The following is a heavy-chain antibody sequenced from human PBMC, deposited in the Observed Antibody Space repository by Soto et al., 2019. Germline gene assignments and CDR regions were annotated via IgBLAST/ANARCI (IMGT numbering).Heavy chain of an antibody. J-gene: IGHJ6*03. D-gene: IGHD3-3*01. CDR2: IYYSGST. Sequence: SETLSLTCTVSGGSISSSRYYWGWIRQPPGKGLEWIGSIYYSGSTYYNPSLKSRVTISVDTSKNQFSLKLSSVTAADTAVYYCARALTIFGVGDYMHVWGKGTTVIVSS. CDR3: ARALTIFGVGDYMHV. CDR1: GGSISSSRYY. V-gene: IGHV4-39*01.